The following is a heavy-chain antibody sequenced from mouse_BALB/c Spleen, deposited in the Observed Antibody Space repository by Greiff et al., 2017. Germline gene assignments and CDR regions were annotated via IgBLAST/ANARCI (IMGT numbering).Heavy chain of an antibody. CDR2: IWGGGST. D-gene: IGHD2-2*01. CDR1: GFSLSRYS. Sequence: VHLVESGPGLVAPSQSLSITCTVSGFSLSRYSVHWVRQPPGKGLEWLGMIWGGGSTDYNSALKSRLSISKDNSKSQVFLKMNSLQTDDTAMYYCGGYGRYYYAMDYWGQGTSVTVSS. J-gene: IGHJ4*01. V-gene: IGHV2-6-4*01. CDR3: GGYGRYYYAMDY.